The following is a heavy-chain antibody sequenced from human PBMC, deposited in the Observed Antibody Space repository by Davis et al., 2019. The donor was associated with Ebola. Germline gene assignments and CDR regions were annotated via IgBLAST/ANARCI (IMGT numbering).Heavy chain of an antibody. D-gene: IGHD4-23*01. Sequence: ASVKVSCKASGYTFTSYYMHWVRQAPGQGLEWMGIINPSGGSTSYAQKFQGRVTMTRDTSTSTVYMELSSLRSEDTAVYYCARDPHGDYGGNSGYFDYWGQGTLVTVSS. V-gene: IGHV1-46*01. J-gene: IGHJ4*02. CDR3: ARDPHGDYGGNSGYFDY. CDR1: GYTFTSYY. CDR2: INPSGGST.